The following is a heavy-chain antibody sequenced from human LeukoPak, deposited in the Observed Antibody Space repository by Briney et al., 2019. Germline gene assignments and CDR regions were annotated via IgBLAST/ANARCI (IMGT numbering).Heavy chain of an antibody. CDR2: ISPSGGIT. D-gene: IGHD3-10*01. J-gene: IGHJ3*02. V-gene: IGHV3-23*01. CDR3: AKSNGYGLIDI. CDR1: GFTFSSHG. Sequence: GGSLRLSCAASGFTFSSHGMNWVRQAPGKGLEWVSGISPSGGITYYTDSVKGRFTISRDNSKNTQSLQMNSLRAEDTAVYYCAKSNGYGLIDIWGQGTMVTVSS.